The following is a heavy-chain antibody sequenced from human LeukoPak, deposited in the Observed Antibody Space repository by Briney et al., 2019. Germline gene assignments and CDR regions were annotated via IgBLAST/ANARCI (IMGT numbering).Heavy chain of an antibody. Sequence: GGSLRLSCAASGFTFSNYAMSWVRQAPGKGLEWVSLISDSGGSTNYADSVKGRFTISRDNSKNTLYLQMNSLRAEDTAVYYCARSQYSSGWYFAGWFNPWGQGTLVTVSS. CDR2: ISDSGGST. CDR3: ARSQYSSGWYFAGWFNP. CDR1: GFTFSNYA. J-gene: IGHJ5*02. V-gene: IGHV3-23*01. D-gene: IGHD6-19*01.